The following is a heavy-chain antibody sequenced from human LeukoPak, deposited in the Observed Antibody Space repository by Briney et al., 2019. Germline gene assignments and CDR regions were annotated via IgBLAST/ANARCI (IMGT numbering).Heavy chain of an antibody. CDR3: ARKDNDILTGYWYFDY. J-gene: IGHJ4*02. Sequence: PSETLSLTCTVSGGSISSYYWSWIRQPPGKGLEWIGYIYYSGSTNYNPSLKSRVTISVDTSKNRFSLKLSSVTAADTAVYYCARKDNDILTGYWYFDYWGQGTLVTVSS. V-gene: IGHV4-59*01. CDR1: GGSISSYY. CDR2: IYYSGST. D-gene: IGHD3-9*01.